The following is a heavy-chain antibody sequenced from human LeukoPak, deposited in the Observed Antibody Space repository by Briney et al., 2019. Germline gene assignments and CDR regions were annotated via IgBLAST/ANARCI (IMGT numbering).Heavy chain of an antibody. CDR1: GGTFSSYA. CDR2: IIPILGIA. J-gene: IGHJ3*02. CDR3: ATDSTSVDAFDI. Sequence: SVKVSCKASGGTFSSYAISWVRQAPGQGLEWMGRIIPILGIANYAQKFQGRVTITADKSTSTAYMELSSLRSEDTAVYYCATDSTSVDAFDIWGQGTMVTVSS. D-gene: IGHD2-8*01. V-gene: IGHV1-69*04.